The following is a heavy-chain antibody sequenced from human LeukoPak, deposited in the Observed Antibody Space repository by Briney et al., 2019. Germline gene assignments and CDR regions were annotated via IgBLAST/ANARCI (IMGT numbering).Heavy chain of an antibody. CDR3: ARLYDSSGYYYFYY. CDR2: IYYSGST. D-gene: IGHD3-22*01. Sequence: SETLSLTCTVSGGSISSYYWSWIRQPPGKGLEWIGYIYYSGSTNYNPSLKSRVTISVDTSKNQFSLKLSSVTAADTAVYYCARLYDSSGYYYFYYWGQGTLVTVSS. J-gene: IGHJ4*02. V-gene: IGHV4-59*08. CDR1: GGSISSYY.